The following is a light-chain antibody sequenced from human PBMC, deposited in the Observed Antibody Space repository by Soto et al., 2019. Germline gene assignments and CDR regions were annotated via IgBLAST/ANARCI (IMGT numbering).Light chain of an antibody. CDR1: SSDIGGYNS. CDR3: SSYAGSNIPFV. V-gene: IGLV2-8*01. J-gene: IGLJ7*01. CDR2: EVN. Sequence: QSALTQPPSASGSPGQSVTISCTGASSDIGGYNSVSWYQQHPGKAPKLMIYEVNQRPTGVPDRFSGSKSGNTASLTVSGLQAEDEADYYCSSYAGSNIPFVFGTGTQLTVL.